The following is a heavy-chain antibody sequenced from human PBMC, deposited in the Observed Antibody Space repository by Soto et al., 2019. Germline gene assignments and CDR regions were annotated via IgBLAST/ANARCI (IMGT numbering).Heavy chain of an antibody. CDR1: GDSVSSNTAA. Sequence: SHTLSLTCVISGDSVSSNTAAWNWIRSSPSRGLEWLGRTYYRSNWRHDYAVSVKSRITVNPDTSKNHFSLQLNSVTPDDTAVYYCERGVAGSGFDLWGQGTLVTVSS. CDR3: ERGVAGSGFDL. CDR2: TYYRSNWRH. J-gene: IGHJ4*02. D-gene: IGHD6-19*01. V-gene: IGHV6-1*01.